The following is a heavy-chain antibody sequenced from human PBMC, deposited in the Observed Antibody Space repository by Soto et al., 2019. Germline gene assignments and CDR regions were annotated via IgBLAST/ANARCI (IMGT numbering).Heavy chain of an antibody. CDR1: GFTFSSYG. CDR3: AKTLSIAVAGTDY. Sequence: PGGSLRLSCGASGFTFSSYGMHWVRQAPGKGLEWVAVISYDGSNKYYADSVKGRFTISRDNSKNTLYLQMNSLRAEDTAVYYCAKTLSIAVAGTDYWGQGTLVTVSS. D-gene: IGHD6-19*01. V-gene: IGHV3-30*18. CDR2: ISYDGSNK. J-gene: IGHJ4*02.